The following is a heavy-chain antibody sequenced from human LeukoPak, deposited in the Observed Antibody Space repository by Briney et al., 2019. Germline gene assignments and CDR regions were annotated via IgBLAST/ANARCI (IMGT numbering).Heavy chain of an antibody. Sequence: GGSLRLSCAASGFTFSRYWMHWVRQAPGKGLVWVSRINSDGSSTSYADSVKGRFTISRDNSKNTLYLQMNSLRAEDTAVYYCAGNPTTIEGGTELDYWGQGTLVTVSS. V-gene: IGHV3-74*01. CDR1: GFTFSRYW. CDR2: INSDGSST. CDR3: AGNPTTIEGGTELDY. J-gene: IGHJ4*02. D-gene: IGHD1-26*01.